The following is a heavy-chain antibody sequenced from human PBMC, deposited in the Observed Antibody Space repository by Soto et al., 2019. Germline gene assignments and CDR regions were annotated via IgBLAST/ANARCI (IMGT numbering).Heavy chain of an antibody. J-gene: IGHJ6*02. D-gene: IGHD3-16*01. CDR1: GFNLSNHD. Sequence: EVQLVESGGGLVKPGGSLRLSCAASGFNLSNHDMNWVRQRPGKGLEWVSSLSSGGSYIFYADSLRGRFTISRDSAKNLLYLHINSLRGEDTAVYYCARDAALGGKTIYGMDVGGQGTTVTVSS. CDR3: ARDAALGGKTIYGMDV. V-gene: IGHV3-21*02. CDR2: LSSGGSYI.